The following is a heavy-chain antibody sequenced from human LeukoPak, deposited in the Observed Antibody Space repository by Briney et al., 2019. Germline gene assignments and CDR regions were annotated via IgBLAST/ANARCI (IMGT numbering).Heavy chain of an antibody. Sequence: SVKVSCKASGGTFSSYAISWVRQAPGQGLEWMGGIIPIFGTANYAQKFQGRVTITADESTSTAYMELSSLRAEDTAVYYCASNYFDWLLLEDYYYMDVWGKGTTVTVSS. CDR1: GGTFSSYA. CDR3: ASNYFDWLLLEDYYYMDV. V-gene: IGHV1-69*01. CDR2: IIPIFGTA. D-gene: IGHD3-9*01. J-gene: IGHJ6*03.